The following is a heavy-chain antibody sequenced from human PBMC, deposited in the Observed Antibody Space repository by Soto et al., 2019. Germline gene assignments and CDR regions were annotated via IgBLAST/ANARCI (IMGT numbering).Heavy chain of an antibody. CDR1: GFTFSSYW. Sequence: GGSLRLSCAASGFTFSSYWMSWVRQAPGKGLEWVANIKQDGSEKYYVDSVKGRFTISRDNAKNSLYLQMNSLRAEDTAVYYCASAPLYYPRTLGFGELSVDYWGQGTLVTVSS. D-gene: IGHD3-10*01. CDR2: IKQDGSEK. CDR3: ASAPLYYPRTLGFGELSVDY. J-gene: IGHJ4*02. V-gene: IGHV3-7*01.